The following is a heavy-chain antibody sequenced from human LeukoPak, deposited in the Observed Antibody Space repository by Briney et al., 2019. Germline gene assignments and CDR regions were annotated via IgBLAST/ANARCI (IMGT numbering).Heavy chain of an antibody. CDR3: ARDLLGDYGTFDI. D-gene: IGHD4-17*01. J-gene: IGHJ3*02. Sequence: PSETLSLTCTVSGGSITTHYWSWIRQPAGREVEWIGRVYNTGSTKYNPSLESRVTMSVDTSSNRFSLRLRSVTAADTAVYYCARDLLGDYGTFDIRGQGAMVTVSS. V-gene: IGHV4-4*07. CDR1: GGSITTHY. CDR2: VYNTGST.